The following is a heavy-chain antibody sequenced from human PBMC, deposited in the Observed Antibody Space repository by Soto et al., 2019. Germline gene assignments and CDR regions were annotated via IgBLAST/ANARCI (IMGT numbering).Heavy chain of an antibody. CDR1: GYTFTSYD. V-gene: IGHV1-8*01. D-gene: IGHD1-26*01. CDR2: MNPNSGNT. J-gene: IGHJ6*02. Sequence: QVQLVQSGAEVKKPGASVKVSCKASGYTFTSYDINWVRQATGQGLEWMGWMNPNSGNTGYAQKFQGRVTMTRNTSISTAYMELSSLRSEDTAVYYCARDRVAVGATTDYYGMDVWGQGTTVTVSS. CDR3: ARDRVAVGATTDYYGMDV.